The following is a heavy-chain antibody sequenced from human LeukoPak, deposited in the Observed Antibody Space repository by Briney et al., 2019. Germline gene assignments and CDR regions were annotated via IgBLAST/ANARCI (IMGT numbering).Heavy chain of an antibody. V-gene: IGHV4-31*03. CDR3: ARGSGSRTLEFDP. CDR2: IYYSGST. CDR1: GGSISSGGYY. D-gene: IGHD2-15*01. J-gene: IGHJ5*02. Sequence: PSQTLSLTCTVSGGSISSGGYYWSWIRQHPGKGLEWIGYIYYSGSTNYNPSLNSRVTMSVDTSQNQFSLKLSSVTAADTAVYYCARGSGSRTLEFDPWGQGTLVTVSS.